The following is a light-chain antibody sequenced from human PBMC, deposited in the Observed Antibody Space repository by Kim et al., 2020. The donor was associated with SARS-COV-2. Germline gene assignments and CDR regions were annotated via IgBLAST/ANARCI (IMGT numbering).Light chain of an antibody. CDR1: QTVSSSY. J-gene: IGKJ2*01. Sequence: PGERATLSCRVSQTVSSSYLAWYQQKPGQAPRLLIYGASNRATGIPDRFSGSGSGTDFTLTISRLQPEDFAVYYCQQYESALVTFGQGTKLEI. CDR2: GAS. V-gene: IGKV3-20*01. CDR3: QQYESALVT.